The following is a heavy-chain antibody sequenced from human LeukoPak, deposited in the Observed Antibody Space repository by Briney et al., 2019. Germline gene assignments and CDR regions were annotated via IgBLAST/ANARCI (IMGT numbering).Heavy chain of an antibody. CDR2: IYYGGST. CDR3: ARCFADTALDF. CDR1: GGSISGYY. D-gene: IGHD5-18*01. V-gene: IGHV4-59*01. Sequence: SETLSLTCTVSGGSISGYYWSWIRQSPGKGLEWIGYIYYGGSTNYNPSLKSRATISVDRSKQQFSLRVSSVTAADTAVYYCARCFADTALDFWGQGTPVTLSS. J-gene: IGHJ4*02.